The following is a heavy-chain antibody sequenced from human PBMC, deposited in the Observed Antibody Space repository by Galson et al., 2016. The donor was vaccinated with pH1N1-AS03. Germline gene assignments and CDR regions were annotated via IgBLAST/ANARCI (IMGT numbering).Heavy chain of an antibody. V-gene: IGHV1-69*13. CDR3: ARDGGYSNSSPMGSFDY. CDR2: IIPIFGTK. D-gene: IGHD1-26*01. CDR1: GGAFNSYA. J-gene: IGHJ4*02. Sequence: SVKVSCKASGGAFNSYAISWVRQAPGQGLEWMGGIIPIFGTKNNAQKFQDRITITADESTKSAYMELSSLRSADTAVYYCARDGGYSNSSPMGSFDYWGQGTLVTVSS.